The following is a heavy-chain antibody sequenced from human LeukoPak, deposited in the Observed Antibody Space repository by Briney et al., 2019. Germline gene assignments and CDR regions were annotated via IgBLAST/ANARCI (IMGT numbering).Heavy chain of an antibody. Sequence: SETLSLTCTVSGGSISSYYWSWIRQPPGKGLEWIGYIYYSGSTNYNPSLKSRVTISVDTSKNQFSLKLSSVTAADTAVYYCARGDSSGYWGQGTLVTVSS. D-gene: IGHD3-22*01. J-gene: IGHJ4*02. V-gene: IGHV4-59*01. CDR3: ARGDSSGY. CDR1: GGSISSYY. CDR2: IYYSGST.